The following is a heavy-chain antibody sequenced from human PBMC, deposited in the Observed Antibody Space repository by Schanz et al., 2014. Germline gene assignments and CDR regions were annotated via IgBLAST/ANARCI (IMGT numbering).Heavy chain of an antibody. D-gene: IGHD3-10*01. Sequence: QVQLVQSGAEVKKPGASVKVSCRASGYPFTSDDITWVRQAPGQGLEWMGWMNPNSGDTGYPRKFQDRVTMTRNTSISTAYMELNSLISEDTAVYYCARVSMEFERGKSYYYYMDVWGRGTTVTVSS. CDR3: ARVSMEFERGKSYYYYMDV. CDR2: MNPNSGDT. CDR1: GYPFTSDD. V-gene: IGHV1-8*01. J-gene: IGHJ6*03.